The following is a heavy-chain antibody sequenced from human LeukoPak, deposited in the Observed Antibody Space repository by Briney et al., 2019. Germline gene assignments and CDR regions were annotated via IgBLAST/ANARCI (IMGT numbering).Heavy chain of an antibody. D-gene: IGHD4-11*01. V-gene: IGHV3-30-3*01. CDR2: ISYDGSNK. CDR1: GFTFSSYA. J-gene: IGHJ4*02. Sequence: GGSLRLSCAASGFTFSSYAMHWVRQAPGKGLEWVAVISYDGSNKYYADSVKGRFTISRDNSRNTLYLQMNSLRAEDTAVYYCARALTVNLDYWGQGTLVTVSS. CDR3: ARALTVNLDY.